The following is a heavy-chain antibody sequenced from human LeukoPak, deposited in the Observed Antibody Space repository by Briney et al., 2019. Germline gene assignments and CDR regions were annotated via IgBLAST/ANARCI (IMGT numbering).Heavy chain of an antibody. D-gene: IGHD5-12*01. Sequence: PSETLSLTCSVSGGSISSSSYYWGWIRQPPGKGLEWVASVYYSGSTYYNPSLESRVTMSVDTSKNQFSLNLSSVAAADTAVYYCARQPGGYSGPFDYWGQGTLVTVSS. CDR1: GGSISSSSYY. V-gene: IGHV4-39*01. J-gene: IGHJ4*02. CDR3: ARQPGGYSGPFDY. CDR2: VYYSGST.